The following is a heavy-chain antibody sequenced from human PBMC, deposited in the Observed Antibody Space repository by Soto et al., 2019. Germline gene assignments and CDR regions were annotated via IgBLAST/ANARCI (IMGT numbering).Heavy chain of an antibody. V-gene: IGHV4-30-4*02. CDR1: GGSISSGDYY. J-gene: IGHJ4*02. CDR2: IYYSGST. D-gene: IGHD3-16*01. CDR3: ARGSYAYVVPDF. Sequence: KPSETLSLSCSVSGGSISSGDYYWSWIRQPPGKGLEWIGYIYYSGSTYYNPSLKSRVTMTRDTSITTAYMQLNRLSSDDTAVYYCARGSYAYVVPDFWGQGTLVTVSS.